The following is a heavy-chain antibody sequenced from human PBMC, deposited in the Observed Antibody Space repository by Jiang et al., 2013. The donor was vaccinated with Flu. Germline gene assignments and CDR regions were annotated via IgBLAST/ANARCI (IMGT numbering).Heavy chain of an antibody. V-gene: IGHV3-23*01. CDR3: AKDPQCTGGRCSTSWDYYFDY. D-gene: IGHD2-15*01. CDR1: GFTFSSYA. Sequence: RLSCAASGFTFSSYAMSWVRQAPGKGLEWVSAVSGSGDITYYADSVKGRFTISRDNSKNTLYLQMSSLRAEDTAVYYCAKDPQCTGGRCSTSWDYYFDYWGQGTLVTVSS. J-gene: IGHJ4*02. CDR2: VSGSGDIT.